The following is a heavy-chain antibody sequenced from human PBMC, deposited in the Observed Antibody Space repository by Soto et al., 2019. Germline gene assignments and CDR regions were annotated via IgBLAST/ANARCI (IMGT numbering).Heavy chain of an antibody. CDR2: IYYSGST. D-gene: IGHD3-3*01. Sequence: SETLSLTCTVSGGSISSSSYYWGWIRQPPGKGLEWIGSIYYSGSTYYNPSLKSRVTISVDTSKNSFSLKLSSVTAADTAVYYCARWMRGYCGDDAFDIWGQGTMVTVSS. CDR1: GGSISSSSYY. CDR3: ARWMRGYCGDDAFDI. V-gene: IGHV4-39*01. J-gene: IGHJ3*02.